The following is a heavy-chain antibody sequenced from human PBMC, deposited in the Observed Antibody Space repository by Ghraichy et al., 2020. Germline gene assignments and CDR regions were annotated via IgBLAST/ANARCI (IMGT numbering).Heavy chain of an antibody. D-gene: IGHD3-22*01. V-gene: IGHV3-33*01. CDR1: GFTFSSYG. CDR2: IWYDGSNK. CDR3: ARDPAMIVVRYYYYYGMDV. J-gene: IGHJ6*02. Sequence: GGSLRLSCAASGFTFSSYGMHWVRQAPGKGLEWVAVIWYDGSNKYYADSVKGRFTISRDNSKNTLYLQMNSLRAEDTAVYYCARDPAMIVVRYYYYYGMDVWGQGTTVTVSS.